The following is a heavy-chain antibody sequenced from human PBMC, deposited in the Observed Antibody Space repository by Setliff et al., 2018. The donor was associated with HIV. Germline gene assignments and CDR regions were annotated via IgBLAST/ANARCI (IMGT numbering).Heavy chain of an antibody. CDR3: AQDIVVIDLGTWGFMDV. J-gene: IGHJ6*03. V-gene: IGHV4-34*08. Sequence: PSETLSLTCAVNGGTFTYYYNYWVRQPPGKGLEWIGEITHAGVSIYNPSLQSRATISKGPSRNQFSLRLRSATAADTAIYYCAQDIVVIDLGTWGFMDVWGKGTTVTVSS. CDR1: GGTFTYYY. CDR2: ITHAGVS. D-gene: IGHD3-16*01.